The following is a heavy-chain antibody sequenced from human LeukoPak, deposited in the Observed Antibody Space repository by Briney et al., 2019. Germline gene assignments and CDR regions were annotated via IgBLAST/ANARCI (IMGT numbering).Heavy chain of an antibody. CDR2: IYYSGNT. V-gene: IGHV4-59*12. J-gene: IGHJ4*02. CDR1: GGSISSYY. CDR3: ALRPSYYDILTGYYPGPFDY. Sequence: PSETLSLTCTVSGGSISSYYWSWIRQPPGKGLEWIGNIYYSGNTNYNPSLKSRVTISVDTSKNQFSLKLSSVTAADTAVYYCALRPSYYDILTGYYPGPFDYWGQGTLVTVSS. D-gene: IGHD3-9*01.